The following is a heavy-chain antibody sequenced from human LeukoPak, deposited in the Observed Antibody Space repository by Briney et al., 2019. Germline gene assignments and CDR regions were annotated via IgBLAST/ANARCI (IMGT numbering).Heavy chain of an antibody. CDR3: AKADSSDWYNLDF. CDR1: GGSISSYY. Sequence: SETLSLTCTVSGGSISSYYWSWIRQSPGKGLEWIGYIYYSGSTKYNPSLKSRLTISVDTSKNQFSLKLSSVTAADTAVYYCAKADSSDWYNLDFWGQGTLVTVST. CDR2: IYYSGST. V-gene: IGHV4-59*01. D-gene: IGHD6-19*01. J-gene: IGHJ4*02.